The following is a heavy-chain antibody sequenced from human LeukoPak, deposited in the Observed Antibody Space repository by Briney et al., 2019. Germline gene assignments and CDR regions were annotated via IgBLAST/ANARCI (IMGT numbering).Heavy chain of an antibody. Sequence: ESLKISCKGSGYSFTSYWISWVRQMPGKGLEWMGRINPSDSYTNYSPSFQGHVTISADKSISTAYLQWSSLKASDTAMYYCARQIFKPQYCSGGSCYPVSDDYWGQGTLVTVSS. J-gene: IGHJ4*02. D-gene: IGHD2-15*01. CDR2: INPSDSYT. V-gene: IGHV5-10-1*01. CDR1: GYSFTSYW. CDR3: ARQIFKPQYCSGGSCYPVSDDY.